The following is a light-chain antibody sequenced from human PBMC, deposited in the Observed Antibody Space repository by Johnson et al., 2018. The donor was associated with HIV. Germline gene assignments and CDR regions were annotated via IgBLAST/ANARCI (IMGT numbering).Light chain of an antibody. V-gene: IGLV1-51*01. CDR3: GTWDNSLTPFYV. Sequence: QSVLTQPPSVSAAPGQKVTISCSGSSSNIGNNYVSWYQQLPGTAPKLLIYDNNKRPSGIPDRFSGSKSGTSATLGITGLQTGDAADYYCGTWDNSLTPFYVVGTATKVTVL. J-gene: IGLJ1*01. CDR1: SSNIGNNY. CDR2: DNN.